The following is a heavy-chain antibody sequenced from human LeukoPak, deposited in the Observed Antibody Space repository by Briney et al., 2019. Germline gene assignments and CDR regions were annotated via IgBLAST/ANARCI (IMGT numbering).Heavy chain of an antibody. V-gene: IGHV4-30-2*01. Sequence: KPSQTLSLTCAVSGGPISSGGYSWSWIRQPPGKGLEWIGYIYHSGSTYYNPSLKSRVTISVDRSKNQFSLKLSSVTAADTAVYYCARVSSGCSGGSCYDWFDPWGQGTLVTVSS. J-gene: IGHJ5*02. CDR2: IYHSGST. D-gene: IGHD2-15*01. CDR1: GGPISSGGYS. CDR3: ARVSSGCSGGSCYDWFDP.